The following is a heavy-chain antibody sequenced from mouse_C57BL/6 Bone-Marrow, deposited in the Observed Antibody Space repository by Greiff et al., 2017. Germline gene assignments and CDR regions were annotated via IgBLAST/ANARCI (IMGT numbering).Heavy chain of an antibody. CDR2: IYPGSGST. CDR1: GYTFTSYW. Sequence: QVQLQQPGAELVKPGASVKMSCKASGYTFTSYWITWVKQRPGQGLEWIGDIYPGSGSTNYNGKFKSKATLTVDTSSSTAYMQLSSLTSEGSAVYDCARGITTVVDWYFDGWGTGTTVTVSS. V-gene: IGHV1-55*01. J-gene: IGHJ1*03. D-gene: IGHD1-1*01. CDR3: ARGITTVVDWYFDG.